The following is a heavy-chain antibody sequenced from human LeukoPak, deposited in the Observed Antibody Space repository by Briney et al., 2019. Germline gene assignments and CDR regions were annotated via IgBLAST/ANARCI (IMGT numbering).Heavy chain of an antibody. CDR2: INPNSGGT. CDR1: GYTFTGYY. Sequence: ASVKVSCKASGYTFTGYYMHWVRQAPGQGLEWMGWINPNSGGTNYAQKFQGRVTMTRDTSISTAYMELSRLRSDDTAVYYCARRLGYCTNGVCYTDQPFDIWGQGTMVTVSS. CDR3: ARRLGYCTNGVCYTDQPFDI. J-gene: IGHJ3*02. V-gene: IGHV1-2*02. D-gene: IGHD2-8*01.